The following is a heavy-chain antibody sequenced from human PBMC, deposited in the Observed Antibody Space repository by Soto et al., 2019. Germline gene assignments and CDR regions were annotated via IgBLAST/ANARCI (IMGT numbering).Heavy chain of an antibody. Sequence: EVHLVESGGGLVQPGGSLRVSCAASGFIFSDYGLTWVRQAPGKGLEWVSHINAPSTSTLYADSVRGRFTISRDNAKNSVYLQMSSLSDEDTAVYYCTRDPEGDLDFDYWGQGTLVTVSS. CDR1: GFIFSDYG. CDR2: INAPSTST. V-gene: IGHV3-48*02. CDR3: TRDPEGDLDFDY. D-gene: IGHD2-21*02. J-gene: IGHJ4*02.